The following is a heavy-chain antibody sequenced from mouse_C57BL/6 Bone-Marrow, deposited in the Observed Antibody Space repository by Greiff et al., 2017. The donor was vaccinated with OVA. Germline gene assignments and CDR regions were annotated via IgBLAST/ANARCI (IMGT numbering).Heavy chain of an antibody. Sequence: VHVKQSGAELVRPGASVKLSCTASGFNITDDYMHWVKQRPERGLAWIGWIDPESGDTEYASKFKSKATLTADNSSNTAYMQLSSLTSEDTGVYYCTEDFDYWGQGTTLTVSS. CDR3: TEDFDY. J-gene: IGHJ2*01. V-gene: IGHV14-4*01. CDR2: IDPESGDT. CDR1: GFNITDDY.